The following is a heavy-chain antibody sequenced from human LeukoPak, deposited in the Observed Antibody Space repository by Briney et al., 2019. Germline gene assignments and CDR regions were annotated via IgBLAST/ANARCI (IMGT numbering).Heavy chain of an antibody. J-gene: IGHJ4*02. CDR1: GGSFSGYY. CDR3: ARVQLLYRLRGFDY. V-gene: IGHV4-34*01. D-gene: IGHD2-2*02. CDR2: INHSGST. Sequence: PSETLSLTCAVYGGSFSGYYWSWIRQPPGKGLEWIGEINHSGSTNYNPSLKSRVTISVDTSKNQFSLKLSSVTAADTAVYYCARVQLLYRLRGFDYWGQGTLVTVSS.